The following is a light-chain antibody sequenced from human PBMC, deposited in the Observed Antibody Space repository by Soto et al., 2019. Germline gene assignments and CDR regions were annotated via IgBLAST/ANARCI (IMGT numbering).Light chain of an antibody. Sequence: QSVLTQPASVSGSPGQSITISCTGTSSDVGGYNYVSWYQQHQGKAPKLMIYDVRNRPSGVSNRFSGSKSGNTASLTISGLQAEDEADYYCCSYTSSSTLYVFGPGTKLTVL. CDR2: DVR. V-gene: IGLV2-14*01. CDR1: SSDVGGYNY. J-gene: IGLJ1*01. CDR3: CSYTSSSTLYV.